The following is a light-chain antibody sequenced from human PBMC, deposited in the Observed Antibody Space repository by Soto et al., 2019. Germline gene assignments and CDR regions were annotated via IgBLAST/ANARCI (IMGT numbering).Light chain of an antibody. CDR3: QSYDSSNQVV. Sequence: NFMLTQPHSVSESPGKTVTISCTRSSGSIASNYVQWYQQRPCSAPTTVIYEDNQRPSGVPDRFSGSNDSSSNSASLTISGLKTEDEADYYCQSYDSSNQVVFCGGTQLTVL. CDR1: SGSIASNY. CDR2: EDN. V-gene: IGLV6-57*04. J-gene: IGLJ2*01.